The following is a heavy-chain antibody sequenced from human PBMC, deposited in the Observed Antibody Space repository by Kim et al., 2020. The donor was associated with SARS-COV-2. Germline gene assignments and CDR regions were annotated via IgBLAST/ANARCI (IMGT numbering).Heavy chain of an antibody. Sequence: GGSLRLSCAASGFTFSNAWMSWVRQAPGKGLEWVGRIKSKTDGGTTDYAAPVKGRFTISRDDSKNTLYLQMNSLKTEDTSVYYCTTLLRYFDWLAVKYYSYGMDVWCQGTSVTVSS. CDR3: TTLLRYFDWLAVKYYSYGMDV. D-gene: IGHD3-9*01. CDR2: IKSKTDGGTT. V-gene: IGHV3-15*01. J-gene: IGHJ6*02. CDR1: GFTFSNAW.